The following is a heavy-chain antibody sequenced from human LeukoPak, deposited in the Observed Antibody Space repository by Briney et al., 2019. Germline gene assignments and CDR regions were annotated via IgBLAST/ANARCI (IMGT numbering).Heavy chain of an antibody. CDR2: INHSGST. Sequence: SETLSLTCAVYGGSFSDYYWSWIRQPPGKGLEWIGEINHSGSTNYNPYLKSRVTISVDTSKNQFSLNLSSVTAADTAVYYCARHRKRSSGYFGSGHDGFDIWGQGTMVTVSS. J-gene: IGHJ3*02. CDR1: GGSFSDYY. D-gene: IGHD3-22*01. CDR3: ARHRKRSSGYFGSGHDGFDI. V-gene: IGHV4-34*01.